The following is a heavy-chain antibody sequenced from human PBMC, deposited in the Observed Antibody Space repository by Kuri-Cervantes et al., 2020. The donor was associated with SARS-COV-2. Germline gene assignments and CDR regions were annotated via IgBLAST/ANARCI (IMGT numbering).Heavy chain of an antibody. CDR2: IRYDGSNK. CDR3: ARDGAARRLYMDV. D-gene: IGHD6-6*01. J-gene: IGHJ6*03. CDR1: GFTFSSYG. Sequence: GGSLRLSCAASGFTFSSYGMHWVRQAPGKGLEWVAFIRYDGSNKYYADSVKGRFTISRDNAKNSLYLQMNSLRAEGTAVYYCARDGAARRLYMDVWGKGTTVTVSS. V-gene: IGHV3-30*02.